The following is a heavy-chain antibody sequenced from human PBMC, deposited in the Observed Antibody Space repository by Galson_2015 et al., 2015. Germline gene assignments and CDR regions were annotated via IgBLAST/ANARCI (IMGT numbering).Heavy chain of an antibody. CDR3: TRVELIAAVPMDY. CDR1: GFTFSMYS. D-gene: IGHD1-7*01. J-gene: IGHJ4*02. Sequence: SLRLSCAASGFTFSMYSMNWVRQAPGRGLEWLAYITSGSGTTYYAASVKGRFPISRDNGERSLYLQMNSLRVEDTAIYYCTRVELIAAVPMDYWGRGTLVSVSS. CDR2: ITSGSGTT. V-gene: IGHV3-48*01.